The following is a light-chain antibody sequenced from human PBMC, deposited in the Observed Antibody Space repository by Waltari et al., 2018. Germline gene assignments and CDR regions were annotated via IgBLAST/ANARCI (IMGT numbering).Light chain of an antibody. CDR3: CSYAGSSTLV. J-gene: IGLJ2*01. CDR1: SCDVGGYKF. Sequence: QSALTQPASVSGSPGQSITISCTGTSCDVGGYKFVSWYQQHPGKAPKLMIYEVSKRPSGVSNRFSGSKSGNTASLTISGLQAEDEADYYCCSYAGSSTLVFGGGTKLTVL. CDR2: EVS. V-gene: IGLV2-23*02.